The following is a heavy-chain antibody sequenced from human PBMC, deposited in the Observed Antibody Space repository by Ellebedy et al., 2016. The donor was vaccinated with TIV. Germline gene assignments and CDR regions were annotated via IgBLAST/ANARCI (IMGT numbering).Heavy chain of an antibody. CDR2: ISYDGSNK. CDR1: GFTFSSYA. Sequence: GESLKISXAASGFTFSSYAMHWVRQAPGKGLEWVAVISYDGSNKYYADSVKGRFTISRDNSKNTLYLQMNSLRAEDTAVYYCARDPTQGDTYYFDYWGQGTLVTVSS. D-gene: IGHD2-21*01. CDR3: ARDPTQGDTYYFDY. V-gene: IGHV3-30*04. J-gene: IGHJ4*02.